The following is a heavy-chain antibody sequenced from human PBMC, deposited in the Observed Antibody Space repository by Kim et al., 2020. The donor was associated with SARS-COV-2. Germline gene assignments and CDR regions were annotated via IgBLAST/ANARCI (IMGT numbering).Heavy chain of an antibody. V-gene: IGHV4-39*01. CDR1: GGSISSSSYY. CDR2: IYYSGST. Sequence: SETLSLTCTVSGGSISSSSYYWGWIRQPPGKGLEWIGSIYYSGSTYYNPSLKSRVTISVDTSKNQFSLKLSSVTAADTAVYYCARHFFRGVIITEYNWFDPWGQGTLVTVSS. D-gene: IGHD3-10*01. CDR3: ARHFFRGVIITEYNWFDP. J-gene: IGHJ5*02.